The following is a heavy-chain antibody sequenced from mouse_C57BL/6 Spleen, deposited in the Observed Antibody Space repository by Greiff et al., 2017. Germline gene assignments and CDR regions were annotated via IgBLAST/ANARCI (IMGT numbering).Heavy chain of an antibody. CDR1: GYTFTSYW. CDR3: ARGDYDDGDFDD. Sequence: QVQLQQPGAELVKPGASVKMSCKASGYTFTSYWITWVKQRPRQGLEWIGDIYPGSGSTNYNEKFKSKATLTVDTSSSTAYMQLSRLTAEDSAVYYCARGDYDDGDFDDWGQGTTLTVSS. V-gene: IGHV1-55*01. D-gene: IGHD2-4*01. CDR2: IYPGSGST. J-gene: IGHJ2*01.